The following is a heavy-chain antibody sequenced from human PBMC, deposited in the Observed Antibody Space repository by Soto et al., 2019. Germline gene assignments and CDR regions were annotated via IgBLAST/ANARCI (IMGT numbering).Heavy chain of an antibody. CDR2: INHSGST. V-gene: IGHV4-34*01. CDR1: GGSFSGYY. J-gene: IGHJ6*02. CDR3: ARGRLEWLFLGSPLYYYYGMDV. D-gene: IGHD3-3*01. Sequence: PSETLSLTCAVYGGSFSGYYWSWIRQPPGKGLEWIGEINHSGSTNYNPSLKSRVTISVDTSKNQFSLKLSSVTAADTAVYYCARGRLEWLFLGSPLYYYYGMDVWGQGTPVTVYS.